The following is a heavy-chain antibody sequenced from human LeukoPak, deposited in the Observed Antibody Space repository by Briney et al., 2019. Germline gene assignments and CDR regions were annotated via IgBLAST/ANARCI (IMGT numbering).Heavy chain of an antibody. V-gene: IGHV4-39*07. Sequence: SETLSLTCTVSGGSISSSSYYWGWIRQPPGKGLEWIGSNYYSGSTYYNPSLKSRVTISVDTSKNQFSLKLSSVTAADTAVYYCARVIAASLFNAFDIWGQGTMVTVSS. D-gene: IGHD6-6*01. J-gene: IGHJ3*02. CDR1: GGSISSSSYY. CDR2: NYYSGST. CDR3: ARVIAASLFNAFDI.